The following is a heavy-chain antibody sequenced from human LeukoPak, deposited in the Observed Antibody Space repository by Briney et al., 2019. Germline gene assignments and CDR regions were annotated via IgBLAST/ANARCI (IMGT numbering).Heavy chain of an antibody. J-gene: IGHJ4*02. CDR3: ASSRYDSSGYYGIIGY. CDR2: ISRSSNYK. D-gene: IGHD3-22*01. CDR1: GFTVSSYY. Sequence: GGSLRLSCAASGFTVSSYYLSWVRQAPGKGLEWVSSISRSSNYKYYADSVKGRFTISRDNAKNSLYLQMNSLRAEDTALYYCASSRYDSSGYYGIIGYWGQGTLVTVSS. V-gene: IGHV3-21*01.